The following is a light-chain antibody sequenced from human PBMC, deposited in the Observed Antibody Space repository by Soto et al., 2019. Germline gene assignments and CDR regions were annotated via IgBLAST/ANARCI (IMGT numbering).Light chain of an antibody. Sequence: EIVLTQSAFTLSFSPWEIPTLSCMSSQSVSSSYLAWYQQKPGQAPRLLIYGASSRATGIPDRFSGSGSGTDFTLTISRLEPEDFAVYYCQQYGSSPVTFGQGTKVDIK. V-gene: IGKV3-20*01. J-gene: IGKJ1*01. CDR3: QQYGSSPVT. CDR1: QSVSSSY. CDR2: GAS.